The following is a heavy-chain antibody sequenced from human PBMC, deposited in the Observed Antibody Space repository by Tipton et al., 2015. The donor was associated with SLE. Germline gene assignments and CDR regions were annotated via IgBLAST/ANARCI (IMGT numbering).Heavy chain of an antibody. J-gene: IGHJ3*02. CDR2: IYYSGST. CDR1: GGSISSYY. V-gene: IGHV4-59*08. Sequence: TLSLTCTVSGGSISSYYWSWIRQPPGKGLVWIGYIYYSGSTNYNPSLKSRVTISVDTSKNQFSLKLSAVTAADTAVYYCARQRQWLPHGAFDIWGQGTMVTVSS. CDR3: ARQRQWLPHGAFDI. D-gene: IGHD6-19*01.